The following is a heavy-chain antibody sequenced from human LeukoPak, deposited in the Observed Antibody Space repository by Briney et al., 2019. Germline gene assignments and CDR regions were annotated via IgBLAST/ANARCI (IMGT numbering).Heavy chain of an antibody. J-gene: IGHJ4*02. Sequence: ASVKVSCKASGGTFSSYAISWVRQAPGQGLEWMGRIIPILGIANYAQKFQGRVTITADKSTSTAYMELSSLRSEDTAVYYCARGFVLVQPSDYWGQGTLVTVSS. CDR3: ARGFVLVQPSDY. D-gene: IGHD3-3*01. CDR1: GGTFSSYA. CDR2: IIPILGIA. V-gene: IGHV1-69*04.